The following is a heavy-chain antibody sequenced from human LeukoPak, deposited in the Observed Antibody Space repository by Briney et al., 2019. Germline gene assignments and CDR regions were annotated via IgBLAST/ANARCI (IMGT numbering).Heavy chain of an antibody. V-gene: IGHV3-13*01. CDR1: GFTFSSYD. CDR3: ARSAQYSYGHYYFDY. CDR2: IGTAGDT. Sequence: GGSLRLSCAASGFTFSSYDMHWVRQATGKGLEWVSAIGTAGDTYYPGSVKGRFTISRENAKNSLYLQMNSLRAGDTAVYYCARSAQYSYGHYYFDYWGQGTLVTVSS. J-gene: IGHJ4*02. D-gene: IGHD5-18*01.